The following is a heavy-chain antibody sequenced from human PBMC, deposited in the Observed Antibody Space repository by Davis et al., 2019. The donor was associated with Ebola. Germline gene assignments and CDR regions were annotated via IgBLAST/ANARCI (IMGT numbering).Heavy chain of an antibody. CDR3: ARFKATVTYFYYYYGMDV. V-gene: IGHV4-59*01. D-gene: IGHD4-17*01. CDR2: IYYSGST. CDR1: GGSISGYS. J-gene: IGHJ6*04. Sequence: SETLFLTCTVSGGSISGYSWTWIRQPPGKGLEWIGYIYYSGSTNYNPSLKSRVTISVDTSKNQFSLKLSSVTAADTAVYYCARFKATVTYFYYYYGMDVWGKGTTVTVSS.